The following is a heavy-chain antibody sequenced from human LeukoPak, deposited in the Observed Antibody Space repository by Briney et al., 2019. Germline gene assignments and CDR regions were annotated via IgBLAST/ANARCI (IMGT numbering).Heavy chain of an antibody. V-gene: IGHV4-38-2*02. J-gene: IGHJ3*02. Sequence: KPSETLSLTCTVSGYSISSGYYWAWIRQSPGKGLEWIGTFYHSGTTYYNPSLRGRVTISVDTSKNQFSLKLTSVTAADTSVYYCARVTYYYDSSGYSYLQSGAFDIWGQGTMVTVSS. CDR1: GYSISSGYY. CDR2: FYHSGTT. D-gene: IGHD3-22*01. CDR3: ARVTYYYDSSGYSYLQSGAFDI.